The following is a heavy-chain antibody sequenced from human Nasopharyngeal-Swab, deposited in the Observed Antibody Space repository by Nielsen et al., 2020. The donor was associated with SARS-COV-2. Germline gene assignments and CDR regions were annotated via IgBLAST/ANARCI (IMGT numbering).Heavy chain of an antibody. CDR2: IYYSGST. D-gene: IGHD3-3*01. V-gene: IGHV4-59*01. CDR3: ARILTIFGVVASYYFDY. J-gene: IGHJ4*02. CDR1: GGSISSYY. Sequence: SETLSLTCTVSGGSISSYYWSWIRQPPGKGLEWIGYIYYSGSTNYNPSLKSRVTISVDTSKNQFSLKLSSVTAADTAVYYCARILTIFGVVASYYFDYWGRGTLVTVSS.